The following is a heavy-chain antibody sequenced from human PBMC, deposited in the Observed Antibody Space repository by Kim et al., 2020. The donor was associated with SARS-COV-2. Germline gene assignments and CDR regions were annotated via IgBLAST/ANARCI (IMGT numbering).Heavy chain of an antibody. J-gene: IGHJ6*02. Sequence: SETLSLTCTVSGGSISSSSYYWGWIRQPPGKGLEWIGSIYYSGSTYYNPSLKSRVTISVDTSKNQFSLKLSSVTAADTALYYCASLYFDWLLGFQNYYYYGMDVWGQGTTVTVSS. CDR1: GGSISSSSYY. D-gene: IGHD3-9*01. CDR2: IYYSGST. V-gene: IGHV4-39*01. CDR3: ASLYFDWLLGFQNYYYYGMDV.